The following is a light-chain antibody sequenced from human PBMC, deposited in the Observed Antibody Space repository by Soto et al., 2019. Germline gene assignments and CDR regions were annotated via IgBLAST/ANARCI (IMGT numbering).Light chain of an antibody. J-gene: IGKJ5*01. Sequence: DIVLTQSPGTLSLSPGERATLSCRASQTVRSSSLAWYQQKPGQAPRLLIFGASTRAAGFPDRFSGSGSGTDFTLTIARLEPEDFAVYYCQEYDGAPITFGLGTRLEIK. CDR1: QTVRSSS. CDR3: QEYDGAPIT. CDR2: GAS. V-gene: IGKV3-20*01.